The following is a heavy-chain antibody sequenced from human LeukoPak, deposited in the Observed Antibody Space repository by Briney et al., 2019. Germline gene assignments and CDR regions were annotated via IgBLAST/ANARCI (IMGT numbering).Heavy chain of an antibody. CDR3: VATQTSGWELDY. CDR2: ISGSTGST. J-gene: IGHJ4*02. V-gene: IGHV3-23*01. Sequence: PGGSLRLSCAGSGFPFSSDAMNWVRQAPGKGLEWVASISGSTGSTQYADSVKGRFTVSRDNSKNTLFLQMTSLRTEDTAVYYCVATQTSGWELDYWGQGTVVTVSS. D-gene: IGHD6-19*01. CDR1: GFPFSSDA.